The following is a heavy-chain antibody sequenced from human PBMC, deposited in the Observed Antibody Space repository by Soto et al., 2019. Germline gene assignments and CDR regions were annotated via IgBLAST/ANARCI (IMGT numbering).Heavy chain of an antibody. D-gene: IGHD5-12*01. Sequence: QVQLQQWGAGLLKPSETLSLNCAVTGGSLSGYYWSWIRQAPGKGLEWIGEVKDGGHTNYSPSLRGRVTISLDTSNNQFSLRLNSVTAADTGVYYCARGQEGVVATHWDQGSLVTVSS. CDR1: GGSLSGYY. CDR3: ARGQEGVVATH. CDR2: VKDGGHT. J-gene: IGHJ4*02. V-gene: IGHV4-34*01.